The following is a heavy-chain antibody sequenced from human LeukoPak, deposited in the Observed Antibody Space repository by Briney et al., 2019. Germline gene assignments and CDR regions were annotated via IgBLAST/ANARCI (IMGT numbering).Heavy chain of an antibody. V-gene: IGHV4-59*01. CDR2: IYHNGNS. CDR3: ARDGGLQSHFDY. D-gene: IGHD5-24*01. Sequence: SETLSLTCSVFGDSFNEYYWNWVRQPPGKGLQWIGYIYHNGNSNYNPSLKGRLTISVDTAKNQFSLKLTSVTAADTAAYYCARDGGLQSHFDYWGQGALVTVSS. J-gene: IGHJ4*02. CDR1: GDSFNEYY.